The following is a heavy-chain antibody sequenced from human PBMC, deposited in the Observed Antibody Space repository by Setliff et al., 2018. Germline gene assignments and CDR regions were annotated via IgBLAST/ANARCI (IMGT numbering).Heavy chain of an antibody. Sequence: GSVKVSCKASGYTFTSHYMHWVRQAPGLGLEWMGTINPSSGRTSYAQKFQGRVTMTRDTSTSTVYMDMSSLRSEDTAVYYCARGVFPYHYEGAFDIWGQGTMVTV. V-gene: IGHV1-46*01. CDR3: ARGVFPYHYEGAFDI. D-gene: IGHD3-22*01. CDR1: GYTFTSHY. CDR2: INPSSGRT. J-gene: IGHJ3*02.